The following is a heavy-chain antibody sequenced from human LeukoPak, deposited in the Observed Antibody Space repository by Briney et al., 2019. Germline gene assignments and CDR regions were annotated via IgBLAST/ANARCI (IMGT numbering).Heavy chain of an antibody. D-gene: IGHD5-12*01. J-gene: IGHJ4*02. CDR2: INPNSGGT. CDR3: ARDPGYSGYADY. V-gene: IGHV1-2*02. Sequence: ASVKVSCKASGYTFTGYYMHWVRQAPGQGLEWMGWINPNSGGTNYAQKFQGRVTMTRDTSISTVYMELSRLRSDDTAVYYCARDPGYSGYADYWGQGTLVTVSS. CDR1: GYTFTGYY.